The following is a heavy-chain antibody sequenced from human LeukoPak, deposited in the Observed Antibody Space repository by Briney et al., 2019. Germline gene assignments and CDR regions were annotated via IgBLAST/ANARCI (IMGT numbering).Heavy chain of an antibody. J-gene: IGHJ4*02. CDR3: ATEKGSYDYVWGTYRDPNPQYYFDY. D-gene: IGHD3-16*02. CDR1: GFTFSSYA. V-gene: IGHV3-23*01. Sequence: GGSLRLSCAASGFTFSSYAMSWVRQAPGKGLEWVSAISGSGGSTYYADSVKGRFTISRDNSKNTLYLQMNSLKTEDTAVYFCATEKGSYDYVWGTYRDPNPQYYFDYWGQETLVTVSS. CDR2: ISGSGGST.